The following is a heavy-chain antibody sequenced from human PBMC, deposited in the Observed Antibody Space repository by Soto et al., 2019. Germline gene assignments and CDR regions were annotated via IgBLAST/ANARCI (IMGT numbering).Heavy chain of an antibody. J-gene: IGHJ5*02. CDR3: ARDEKYSSSPGIRRKDWFDP. V-gene: IGHV3-30-3*01. Sequence: GGSLRLSCAASGFTFSSYAMHWVRQAPGKGLEWVAVISYDGSNKYYADSVKGRFTISRDNSKNTLYLQVNSLRAEDTAVYYCARDEKYSSSPGIRRKDWFDPWGQGTLVTVSS. CDR1: GFTFSSYA. CDR2: ISYDGSNK. D-gene: IGHD6-6*01.